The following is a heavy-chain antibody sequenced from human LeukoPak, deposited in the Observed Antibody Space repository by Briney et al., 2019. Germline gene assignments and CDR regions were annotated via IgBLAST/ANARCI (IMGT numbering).Heavy chain of an antibody. D-gene: IGHD1-26*01. CDR2: ISYDGSNK. V-gene: IGHV3-30*04. CDR1: GFTFSSYA. CDR3: ARVSDIVGATFDY. Sequence: GGSLRLSCAASGFTFSSYAMHWVRQAPGKGLEWVAVISYDGSNKYYADSVKGRFTISRDNSKNTLYLQMNSLRAEDTAVYYCARVSDIVGATFDYWGQGTLVTVSS. J-gene: IGHJ4*02.